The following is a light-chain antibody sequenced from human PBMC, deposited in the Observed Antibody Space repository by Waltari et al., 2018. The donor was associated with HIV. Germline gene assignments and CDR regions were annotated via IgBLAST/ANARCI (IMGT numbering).Light chain of an antibody. CDR1: MSNIGTNS. J-gene: IGLJ2*01. CDR3: AALDDRMSGYVV. Sequence: QSGLTQPPSASGAPGPRVIISCSGSMSNIGTNSVNWYQQLPGTAPKLLIYINDQRPSVVHDRFSGFKSGTSASLAISGLQSEDEATYYCAALDDRMSGYVVFGGGTKLTVL. V-gene: IGLV1-44*01. CDR2: IND.